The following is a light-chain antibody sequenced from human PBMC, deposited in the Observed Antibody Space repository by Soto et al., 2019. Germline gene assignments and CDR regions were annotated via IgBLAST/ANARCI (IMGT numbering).Light chain of an antibody. CDR1: QSINKW. J-gene: IGKJ5*01. CDR2: EVS. Sequence: DIQMTHSPSALSASVVGRVTISFRASQSINKWLAWYQHKPGKAPNLLIYEVSTLHSGVKSRFSGSGSGTDFTFTIRSMQPEDIATYYCQNCHSLHLTCGKGTRRELK. CDR3: QNCHSLHLT. V-gene: IGKV1-5*03.